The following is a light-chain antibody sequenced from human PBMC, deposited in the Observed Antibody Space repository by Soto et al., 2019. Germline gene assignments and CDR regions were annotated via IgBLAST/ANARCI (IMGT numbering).Light chain of an antibody. CDR3: QQYSNWPIT. J-gene: IGKJ5*01. Sequence: EIVLTQSPATLSVSPGESANLSFMASQSISSTLAWYQQKPGQAPRLLIHGASTRATGIPARFSGSGSGTDFTLTISSLQSEDFGVYYCQQYSNWPITFGQGTRREI. V-gene: IGKV3-15*01. CDR2: GAS. CDR1: QSISST.